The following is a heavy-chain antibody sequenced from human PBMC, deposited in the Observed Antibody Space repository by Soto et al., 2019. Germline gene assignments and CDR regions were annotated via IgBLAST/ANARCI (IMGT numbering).Heavy chain of an antibody. CDR1: GYTFTSYY. Sequence: VSSVKVSCKASGYTFTSYYMHWVRQAPGQGLEWMGIFNPSGGSTSYAQKFQGRVTMTRDTSTSTVYMELSSLRSEDTAVYYCARGVGSTSSNWPHFDYWGQGTLVTVSS. CDR3: ARGVGSTSSNWPHFDY. CDR2: FNPSGGST. D-gene: IGHD2-2*01. V-gene: IGHV1-46*01. J-gene: IGHJ4*02.